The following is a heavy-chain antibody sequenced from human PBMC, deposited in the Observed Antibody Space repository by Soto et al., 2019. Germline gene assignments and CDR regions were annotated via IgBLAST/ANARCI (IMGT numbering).Heavy chain of an antibody. CDR1: GGSISSYY. V-gene: IGHV4-59*08. Sequence: SETLSLTCTVSGGSISSYYWSWIRQPPGKGLEWIGYIYYSGSTNYNPSLKSRVTISVDTSKNQFSLKLSSVTAADTAVYYCARHARVGLLWFGELSSYYYYYMDVWGKGTTVTVSS. CDR2: IYYSGST. D-gene: IGHD3-10*01. CDR3: ARHARVGLLWFGELSSYYYYYMDV. J-gene: IGHJ6*03.